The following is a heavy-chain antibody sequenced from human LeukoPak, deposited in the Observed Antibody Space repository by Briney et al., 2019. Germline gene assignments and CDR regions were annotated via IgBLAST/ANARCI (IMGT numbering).Heavy chain of an antibody. V-gene: IGHV3-7*01. CDR2: IKHDGSDE. CDR3: ARDDGSCWYAH. CDR1: GFTFSSHC. D-gene: IGHD6-19*01. J-gene: IGHJ4*02. Sequence: GGSLRLSCAASGFTFSSHCMSWVRQAPGTGLERVANIKHDGSDEYYLDSVKGRFTISRDNAKQSLYLQMNSLRVEDTAVYYCARDDGSCWYAHWGQGTLVTVSS.